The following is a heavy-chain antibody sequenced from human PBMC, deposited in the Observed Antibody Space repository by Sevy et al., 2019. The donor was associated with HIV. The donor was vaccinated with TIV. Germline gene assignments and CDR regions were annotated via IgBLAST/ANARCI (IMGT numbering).Heavy chain of an antibody. D-gene: IGHD3-9*01. CDR3: ARDRATSATGTLFDY. CDR2: LSDSGVST. Sequence: GGSLRLSCAASGFTSSSYAMSWVRQPPGRGLEWVSTLSDSGVSTYYADSVKGRFTISRDNSKNILYLQMNSLRAENAAVYYGARDRATSATGTLFDYWGQGTLVTVSS. J-gene: IGHJ4*02. V-gene: IGHV3-23*01. CDR1: GFTSSSYA.